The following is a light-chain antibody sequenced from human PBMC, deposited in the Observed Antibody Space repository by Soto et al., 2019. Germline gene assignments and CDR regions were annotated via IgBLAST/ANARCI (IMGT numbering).Light chain of an antibody. CDR3: QQYGSSYPWP. V-gene: IGKV3-20*01. CDR1: QSVSSNY. CDR2: GAS. Sequence: EIVLTQSPGTLSLSPGERATLSCRASQSVSSNYLAWYQQKPGQAPRLLIYGASSRATGIPDRFSGSGSGTDFTLTIRRLEPEDFAVYYCQQYGSSYPWPFGQGTKVDIK. J-gene: IGKJ1*01.